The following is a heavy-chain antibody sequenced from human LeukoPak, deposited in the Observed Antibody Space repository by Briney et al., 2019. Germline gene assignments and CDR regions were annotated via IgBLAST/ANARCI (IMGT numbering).Heavy chain of an antibody. V-gene: IGHV3-23*01. CDR3: AKVPPGYYDFWSGYGMDV. CDR1: GFTFSSYA. J-gene: IGHJ6*02. D-gene: IGHD3-3*01. Sequence: GGSLRLSCAASGFTFSSYAMSWVRQAPGKGLEWVSAISGSGGSTYYADSVKGRFTISRDNSKNTLYLQMNSLRAEDTAVYYCAKVPPGYYDFWSGYGMDVWGQGTTVTVSS. CDR2: ISGSGGST.